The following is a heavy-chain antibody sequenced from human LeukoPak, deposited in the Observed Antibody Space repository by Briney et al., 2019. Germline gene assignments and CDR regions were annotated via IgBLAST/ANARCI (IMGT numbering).Heavy chain of an antibody. CDR2: IYNGNI. CDR1: GYTFSKFG. Sequence: GASVKVSCKASGYTFSKFGISWVRQAPGQGLEWMGWIYNGNIKYAQSLQGRVTMTTDTSTSTAYMELRSLKPDDTAVYYCARGSSGTEGFDPWGQGTLVTVSS. J-gene: IGHJ5*02. V-gene: IGHV1-18*01. D-gene: IGHD6-19*01. CDR3: ARGSSGTEGFDP.